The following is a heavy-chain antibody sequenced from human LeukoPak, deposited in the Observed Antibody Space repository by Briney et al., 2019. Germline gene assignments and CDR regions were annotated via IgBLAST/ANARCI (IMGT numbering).Heavy chain of an antibody. CDR1: GFTFSSYA. CDR2: ISGSGLNA. V-gene: IGHV3-23*01. Sequence: PGGSLRLSCAASGFTFSSYAMSWVRQAPGKGLEWVSIISGSGLNAYYADSVKGRFTISRDNAKNSLYLQMNSLRAEDTAVYYCAELGITMIGGVWGKGTTVTISS. J-gene: IGHJ6*04. D-gene: IGHD3-10*02. CDR3: AELGITMIGGV.